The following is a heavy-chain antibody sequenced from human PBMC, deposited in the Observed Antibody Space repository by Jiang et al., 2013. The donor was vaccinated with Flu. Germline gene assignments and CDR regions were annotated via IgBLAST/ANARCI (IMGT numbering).Heavy chain of an antibody. Sequence: PGGSLRLSCAASGFTFSSYSMNWVRQAPGKGLEWVSSISSSSSYIYYADSVKGRFTISRDNAKNSLYLQMNSLRAEDTAVYYCARDQGVADSSGYYYVSYLDYWGQGTLVTVSS. D-gene: IGHD3-22*01. J-gene: IGHJ4*02. CDR3: ARDQGVADSSGYYYVSYLDY. CDR1: GFTFSSYS. CDR2: ISSSSSYI. V-gene: IGHV3-21*01.